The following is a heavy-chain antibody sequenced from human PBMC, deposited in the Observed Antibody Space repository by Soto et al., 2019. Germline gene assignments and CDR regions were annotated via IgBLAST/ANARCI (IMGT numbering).Heavy chain of an antibody. V-gene: IGHV4-30-4*01. CDR1: GDSISTVDYF. Sequence: QVQLLESGPGLVKPSQTLSLTCSVSGDSISTVDYFWAWVRQPPGQALEYIGYIYKSATTYYNPSSESPVAISLDTSKSQFSLNVTSLTAADTAVYFCARGRYCLTGRCFPNWFDSWGQGTLVTVSS. CDR2: IYKSATT. J-gene: IGHJ5*01. CDR3: ARGRYCLTGRCFPNWFDS. D-gene: IGHD2-15*01.